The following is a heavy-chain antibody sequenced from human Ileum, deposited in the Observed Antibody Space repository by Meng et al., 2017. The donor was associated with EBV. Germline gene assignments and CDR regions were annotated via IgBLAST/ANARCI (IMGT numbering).Heavy chain of an antibody. CDR2: IHHSGTT. V-gene: IGHV4-4*02. J-gene: IGHJ4*02. D-gene: IGHD3-16*01. CDR3: ARGSDYVWGI. CDR1: GDSISSKHG. Sequence: AQLQASCRRLVKPSWTLSLTLAVSGDSISSKHGWSWVRQSPGKGLEWIAEIHHSGTTTYNPSLKSRVTISVDKSANHFSLKLTSVTAADTAVYYCARGSDYVWGIWGQGTLVTVSS.